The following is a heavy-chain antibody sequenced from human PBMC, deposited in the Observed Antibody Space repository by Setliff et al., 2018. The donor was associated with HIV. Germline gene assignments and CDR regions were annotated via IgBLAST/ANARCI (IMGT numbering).Heavy chain of an antibody. Sequence: SETLSLTCTVSAGSIRSSTYYWAWIRQPPGKGLEWIGTIYYSGSTYYNPSLKSRATIAVDMSKNQFSLRLSSVTAADTAVYYCIIAYSSGWLAPMGFDSWGQGTLVTVSS. CDR3: IIAYSSGWLAPMGFDS. J-gene: IGHJ4*02. V-gene: IGHV4-39*01. D-gene: IGHD6-19*01. CDR2: IYYSGST. CDR1: AGSIRSSTYY.